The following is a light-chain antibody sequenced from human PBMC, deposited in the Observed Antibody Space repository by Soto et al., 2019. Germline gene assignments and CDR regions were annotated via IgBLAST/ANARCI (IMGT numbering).Light chain of an antibody. V-gene: IGLV2-8*01. CDR2: EVS. J-gene: IGLJ2*01. Sequence: QSALTQPPSASGSPGQSVTISCTGTSSDVGGYNYVSWYQHHPGKAPRLMVYEVSKRPSGVPDRFSGSKPGNTASLTVSGLQTEDEADYYCTSYAGSLPVVFGGGTKVTFL. CDR3: TSYAGSLPVV. CDR1: SSDVGGYNY.